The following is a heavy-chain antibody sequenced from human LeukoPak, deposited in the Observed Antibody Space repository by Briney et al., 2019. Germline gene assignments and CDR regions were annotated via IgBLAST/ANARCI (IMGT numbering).Heavy chain of an antibody. J-gene: IGHJ4*02. Sequence: SETLSLTCSVSGGSFSSYFWSWVRQPAGKGLEWIGRIYPSGNTNYNPSLKSRVTLSVDTSKTQFSLKLSSVTAADTAVYYCARRLYGYPIDYWGQGTLVTVSS. CDR1: GGSFSSYF. V-gene: IGHV4-4*07. CDR2: IYPSGNT. CDR3: ARRLYGYPIDY. D-gene: IGHD5-24*01.